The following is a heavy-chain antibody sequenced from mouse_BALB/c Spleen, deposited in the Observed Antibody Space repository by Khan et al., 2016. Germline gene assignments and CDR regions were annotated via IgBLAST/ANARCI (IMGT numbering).Heavy chain of an antibody. CDR2: IWAGGST. J-gene: IGHJ3*01. V-gene: IGHV2-9*02. CDR1: GFSLTNSG. Sequence: VQLQESGPGLVAPSQSLSITCTVSGFSLTNSGVHWVRQPPRKGLDWLGVIWAGGSTDYNSALMSRLSITRDTTQHQVFLQMNSLQTDDTAVDYGARDDQDFDAWFASWGQGTLVTVSA. CDR3: ARDDQDFDAWFAS.